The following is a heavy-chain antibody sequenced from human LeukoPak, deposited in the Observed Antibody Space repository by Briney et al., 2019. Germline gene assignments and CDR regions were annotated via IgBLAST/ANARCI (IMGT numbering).Heavy chain of an antibody. CDR2: IKQDGSEK. V-gene: IGHV3-7*01. D-gene: IGHD3-16*01. Sequence: PGGSLRLSCVASGFTFSSYWMSWVRQAPGKGLEWVVNIKQDGSEKYYVVSVKGRFTISRDNAKNSLYLQMNRLRAEDTAVYYCARVYNFLVGDYDYVWGSPAMYYFDYWGQGTLVTVSS. J-gene: IGHJ4*02. CDR1: GFTFSSYW. CDR3: ARVYNFLVGDYDYVWGSPAMYYFDY.